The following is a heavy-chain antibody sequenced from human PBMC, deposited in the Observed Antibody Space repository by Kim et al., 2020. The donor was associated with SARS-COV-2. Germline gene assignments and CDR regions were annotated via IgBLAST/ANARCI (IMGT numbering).Heavy chain of an antibody. J-gene: IGHJ4*02. CDR1: GLSFSNYW. CDR3: TGGVGWGFDS. D-gene: IGHD6-19*01. V-gene: IGHV3-7*03. Sequence: LSLTCAGSGLSFSNYWMNWVRQAPGKGLEWVANIKQDGSEKYYVDSVKGRFTISRDNAKKSLFLQMDSLRAEDTAIYYCTGGVGWGFDSWGQGTLVT. CDR2: IKQDGSEK.